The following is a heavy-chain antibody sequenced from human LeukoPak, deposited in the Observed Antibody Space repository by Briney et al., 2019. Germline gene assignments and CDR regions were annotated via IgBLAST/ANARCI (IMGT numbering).Heavy chain of an antibody. Sequence: GGSLRLSCAASGFTFGAYTMNWVRQTPGKGLEWVTCIFSRSESILYADSVKGRFTISRDNAKNSLYLQMDSLRAEDTAVYYCARDLLHSSTSRPFDYWGQGTLVTVSS. CDR3: ARDLLHSSTSRPFDY. CDR1: GFTFGAYT. CDR2: IFSRSESI. V-gene: IGHV3-21*01. D-gene: IGHD2-2*01. J-gene: IGHJ4*02.